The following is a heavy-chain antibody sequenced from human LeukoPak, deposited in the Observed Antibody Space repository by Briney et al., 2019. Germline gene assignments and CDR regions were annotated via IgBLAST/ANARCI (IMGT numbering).Heavy chain of an antibody. J-gene: IGHJ3*02. V-gene: IGHV4-59*08. Sequence: PSETLSLTCAVSGGSISSYYWSWIRQPPGKGLEWIGYIYYSGSTNYNPSLKSRVTISVDTSKNQFSLKLSSVTAADTAVYYCARAVADAFDIWGQGTMVTVSS. D-gene: IGHD6-19*01. CDR1: GGSISSYY. CDR3: ARAVADAFDI. CDR2: IYYSGST.